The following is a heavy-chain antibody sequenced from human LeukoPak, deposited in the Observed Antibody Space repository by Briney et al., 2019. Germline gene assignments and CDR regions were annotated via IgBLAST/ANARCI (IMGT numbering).Heavy chain of an antibody. Sequence: EASVTVSCKASGGTFSSYAISWVRQAPGQGLEWMGGIIPIFGTANYAQKFQGRVTITADESTSTAYMELSSLRSEDTAVYYCARGVLRDSVIVVVITSNYYYYGMDVWGQGTTVTVSS. D-gene: IGHD3-22*01. V-gene: IGHV1-69*13. CDR2: IIPIFGTA. J-gene: IGHJ6*02. CDR3: ARGVLRDSVIVVVITSNYYYYGMDV. CDR1: GGTFSSYA.